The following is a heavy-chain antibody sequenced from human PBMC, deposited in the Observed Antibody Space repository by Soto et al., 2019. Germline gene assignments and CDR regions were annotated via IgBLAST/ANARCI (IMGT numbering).Heavy chain of an antibody. CDR1: GGSINSRSYY. CDR2: IYYSGST. CDR3: ARQRTSVVTQAYFDD. J-gene: IGHJ4*02. V-gene: IGHV4-39*01. Sequence: PSLTCTVSGGSINSRSYYWGWIRQSPGKGLEWIGSIYYSGSTYYNPSLKSRVAMSVDTSKNQFSLKLRSVSAADTAVYYCARQRTSVVTQAYFDDWGQGSLVTVSS. D-gene: IGHD2-21*02.